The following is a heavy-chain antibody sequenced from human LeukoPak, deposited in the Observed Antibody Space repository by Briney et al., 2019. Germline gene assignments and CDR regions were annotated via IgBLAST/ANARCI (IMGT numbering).Heavy chain of an antibody. CDR1: RFTFRNYG. V-gene: IGHV3-33*01. CDR2: IWYDGSEK. J-gene: IGHJ4*02. CDR3: ARDRGWPAVHFDL. D-gene: IGHD2-15*01. Sequence: PGGSLRLSCAASRFTFRNYGMHWVRQAPGKGLEWVAVIWYDGSEKYYVDSVKGRFTVSRDNSKTTVYLQMNSLRVEDTAVYYCARDRGWPAVHFDLWGQGTLVTVSP.